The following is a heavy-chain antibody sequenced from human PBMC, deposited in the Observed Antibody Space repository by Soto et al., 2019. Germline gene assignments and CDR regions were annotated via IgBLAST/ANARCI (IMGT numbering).Heavy chain of an antibody. CDR2: IYYSGST. D-gene: IGHD5-12*01. V-gene: IGHV4-31*03. CDR3: AREYVDIVATGTFDI. J-gene: IGHJ3*02. CDR1: GGSISSGGYY. Sequence: QVQLQESGPGLVKPSQTLSLTCTVSGGSISSGGYYWSWIRQHPGKGPEWIGYIYYSGSTYYNPSLKSRVTISVDTSKNQFSLKLSSVTAADTAVYYCAREYVDIVATGTFDIWGQGTMVTVSS.